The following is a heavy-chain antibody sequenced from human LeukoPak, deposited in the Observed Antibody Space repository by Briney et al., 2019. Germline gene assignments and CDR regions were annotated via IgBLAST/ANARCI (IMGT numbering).Heavy chain of an antibody. V-gene: IGHV1-18*01. CDR1: GYTFTSYG. Sequence: GASVKISCKASGYTFTSYGISWGRQPPGQGLEWMGWISAYNGNTEYAQKLQGRVTMTTDTFTSTAYMELRSLRSDDTAVYYCASDIYSSRWKGVGYWGQGTLVTVSS. J-gene: IGHJ4*02. D-gene: IGHD6-13*01. CDR3: ASDIYSSRWKGVGY. CDR2: ISAYNGNT.